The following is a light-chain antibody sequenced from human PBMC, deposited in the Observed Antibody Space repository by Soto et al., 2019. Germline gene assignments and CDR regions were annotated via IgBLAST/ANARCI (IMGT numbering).Light chain of an antibody. V-gene: IGLV2-8*01. Sequence: QSALTQPPSASGSLGQSVTISCTGTSSDIGGYDYVSWYQQHPGKAPKLMIYEVTKRPSGVPDRFSGSKSGNTASLTVSGLQAEDEADYYCSSYTSSSTLGFGGGTKLTVL. CDR1: SSDIGGYDY. CDR3: SSYTSSSTLG. J-gene: IGLJ3*02. CDR2: EVT.